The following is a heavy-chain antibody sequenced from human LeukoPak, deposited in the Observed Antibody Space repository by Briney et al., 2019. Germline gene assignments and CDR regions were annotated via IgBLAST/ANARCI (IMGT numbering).Heavy chain of an antibody. CDR1: GLTFSSYG. D-gene: IGHD2-15*01. CDR3: TRGPSGGANNWFDP. CDR2: IYYSGST. J-gene: IGHJ5*02. Sequence: GSLRLSCAASGLTFSSYGFSWIRQPPGKGLEWIGYIYYSGSTNYNPFLKSRVTISVDTSKNQFSLKLSSVTAADTAVYYCTRGPSGGANNWFDPWGQGILVTVSS. V-gene: IGHV4-59*08.